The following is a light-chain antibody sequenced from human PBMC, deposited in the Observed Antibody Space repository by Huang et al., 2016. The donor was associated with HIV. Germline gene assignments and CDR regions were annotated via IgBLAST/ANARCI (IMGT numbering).Light chain of an antibody. CDR3: QQYYYTPLT. J-gene: IGKJ2*01. CDR2: LAS. CDR1: QTLFYRYNNKNY. V-gene: IGKV4-1*01. Sequence: DIVMTQSPDSLTVSLGERATINCKSSQTLFYRYNNKNYVAWYNHKPGQPPKLLIYLASTRASGVPDRFSGSGSGTDFTLTISSPQAEDVAIYYCQQYYYTPLTFGQGTKLEIK.